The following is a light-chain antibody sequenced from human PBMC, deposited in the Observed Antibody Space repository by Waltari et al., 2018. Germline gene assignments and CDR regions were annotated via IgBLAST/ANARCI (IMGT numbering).Light chain of an antibody. CDR1: QSLNSNY. CDR2: GTS. J-gene: IGKJ4*01. Sequence: EIVLTQSPGTLSLSPGDRGTLSCRASQSLNSNYLARYQQKPGRAPRLLIYGTSTRATGTPDRFIGSGSGTDFTLTISRLEPEDFAVYFCQQYDSSPLTFGGGSRVEIK. CDR3: QQYDSSPLT. V-gene: IGKV3-20*01.